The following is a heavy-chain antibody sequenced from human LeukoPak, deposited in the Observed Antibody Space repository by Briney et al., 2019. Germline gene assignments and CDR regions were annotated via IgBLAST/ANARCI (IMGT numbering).Heavy chain of an antibody. V-gene: IGHV1-46*01. Sequence: ASVKVSCKGSGYTFTSYYMHWVRQAPGQGLEWMGIINPSGGSTSYAQKFQGRVTMTRDTSTSTVYMELSSLRSEDTAVYYCARTNSIVVVINSADDAFDIWGQGTMVTVSS. CDR2: INPSGGST. D-gene: IGHD3-22*01. CDR1: GYTFTSYY. CDR3: ARTNSIVVVINSADDAFDI. J-gene: IGHJ3*02.